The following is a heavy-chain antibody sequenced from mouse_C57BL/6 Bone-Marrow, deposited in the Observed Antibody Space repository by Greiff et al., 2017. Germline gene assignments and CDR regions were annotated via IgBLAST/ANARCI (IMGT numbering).Heavy chain of an antibody. D-gene: IGHD1-1*01. Sequence: VKLQQSGAELVKPGASVKISCKASGYAFSSYWMNWVKQRPGKGLEWIGQIYPGDGDTNYNGKFKGKATLTADKSSSTAYMQLSSLTSEDSAVYFCARKHYYYGSSSLYWYFDVWGTGTTVTVSS. CDR1: GYAFSSYW. J-gene: IGHJ1*03. CDR2: IYPGDGDT. V-gene: IGHV1-80*01. CDR3: ARKHYYYGSSSLYWYFDV.